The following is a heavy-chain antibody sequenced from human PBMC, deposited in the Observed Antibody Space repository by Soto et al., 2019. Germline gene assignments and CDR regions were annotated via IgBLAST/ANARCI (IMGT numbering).Heavy chain of an antibody. Sequence: ASVKVSCKASGYTFTSYYMHWVRQAPGQGLEWMGIINPSGGSTSYAQKFQGRVTMTRDTSTSTVYMELSSLRSEDTAVYYCARDRSAGTQNYHDSPGPEAFDIWGQGTIVTVSS. J-gene: IGHJ3*02. CDR3: ARDRSAGTQNYHDSPGPEAFDI. CDR1: GYTFTSYY. CDR2: INPSGGST. V-gene: IGHV1-46*01. D-gene: IGHD3-22*01.